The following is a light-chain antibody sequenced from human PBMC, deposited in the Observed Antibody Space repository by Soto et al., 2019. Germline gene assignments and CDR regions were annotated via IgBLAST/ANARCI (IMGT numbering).Light chain of an antibody. CDR2: GSS. J-gene: IGKJ4*01. V-gene: IGKV3D-20*02. CDR1: QRISSRY. CDR3: QQSSDWPLT. Sequence: EIVLTQSPGTLSLSPGERATLSCRASQRISSRYLAWYQQKPVQAPRPLISGSSTRATAIPDRFSGSGSGTDFTLTISRLEPEDFAVYYCQQSSDWPLTFGGGTKVEIK.